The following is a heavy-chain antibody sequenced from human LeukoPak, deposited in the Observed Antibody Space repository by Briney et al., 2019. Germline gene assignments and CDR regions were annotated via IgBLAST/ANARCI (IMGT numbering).Heavy chain of an antibody. Sequence: GASVKVSCRTSGYTFTGYYMHWVRQAPGQGLEWMGIINPSGGSTSYAQKFQGRVTMTRDTSTSTVYMELSSLRSEDTAVYYCARREMFPRGGFDPWGQGTLVTVSS. D-gene: IGHD3-10*02. CDR1: GYTFTGYY. V-gene: IGHV1-46*01. CDR3: ARREMFPRGGFDP. CDR2: INPSGGST. J-gene: IGHJ5*02.